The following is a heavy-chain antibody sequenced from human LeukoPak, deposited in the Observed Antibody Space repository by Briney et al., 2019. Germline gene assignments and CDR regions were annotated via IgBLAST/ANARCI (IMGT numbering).Heavy chain of an antibody. CDR1: GYTFTSYY. Sequence: ASVKVSCKASGYTFTSYYLHWVRQAPGQGLEWMGIINPSGGSTTYAQNFQGRVTMTRDTSTSTVYMGLSSLRSEDTAVYYCARGGDMATVPHLYYFEYWGQGTLVTVSS. V-gene: IGHV1-46*01. CDR3: ARGGDMATVPHLYYFEY. D-gene: IGHD5-24*01. CDR2: INPSGGST. J-gene: IGHJ4*02.